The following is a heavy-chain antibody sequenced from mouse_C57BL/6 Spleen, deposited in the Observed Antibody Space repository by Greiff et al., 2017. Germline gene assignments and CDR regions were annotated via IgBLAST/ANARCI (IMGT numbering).Heavy chain of an antibody. D-gene: IGHD1-1*01. J-gene: IGHJ4*01. CDR1: GYTFTDYY. CDR3: ARRYYYGSSRYAMDY. Sequence: QVQLQQSGPELVKPGASVQISCKASGYTFTDYYINWVKQRPGQGLEWIGWIFPGSGSTYYNEKFKGKATLTVDKSSSTAYMLLSSLTSEDSAVYFGARRYYYGSSRYAMDYWGQGTSVTVSS. V-gene: IGHV1-75*01. CDR2: IFPGSGST.